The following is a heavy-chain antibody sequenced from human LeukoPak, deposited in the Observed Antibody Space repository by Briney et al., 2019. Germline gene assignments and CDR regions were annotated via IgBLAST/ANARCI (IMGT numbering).Heavy chain of an antibody. CDR2: IRYDGNNT. Sequence: GGSLRLSCAASGSTFHSYGVHWVRQAPGKGLEWVAFIRYDGNNTDYADSVKGRLTISRENAKNSLYLQMNILKAGDTAVYYCARGGPGYYLDYWGQGTLVTVSP. J-gene: IGHJ4*02. V-gene: IGHV3-30*02. CDR3: ARGGPGYYLDY. CDR1: GSTFHSYG.